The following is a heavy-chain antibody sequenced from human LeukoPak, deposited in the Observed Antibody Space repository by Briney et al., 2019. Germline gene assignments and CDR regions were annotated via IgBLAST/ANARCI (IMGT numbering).Heavy chain of an antibody. CDR3: ATDLVVVPAASAFDP. CDR2: FDPEDGET. CDR1: GYTLTELS. D-gene: IGHD2-2*01. V-gene: IGHV1-24*01. Sequence: ASVKVSCKVSGYTLTELSMHWVRQAPGKGLEWMGGFDPEDGETIYAQKFQGRVTMTEDTSTDAAYMELSSLRSEDTAVCYCATDLVVVPAASAFDPWGQGTLVTVSS. J-gene: IGHJ5*02.